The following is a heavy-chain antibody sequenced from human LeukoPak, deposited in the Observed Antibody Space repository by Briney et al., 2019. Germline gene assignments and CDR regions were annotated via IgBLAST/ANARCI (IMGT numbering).Heavy chain of an antibody. J-gene: IGHJ4*02. D-gene: IGHD3-10*01. CDR2: INPNSGGT. CDR1: GYTFTDYY. V-gene: IGHV1-2*02. Sequence: ASVKVSCKASGYTFTDYYMSWVRQAPGQGLEWMGWINPNSGGTVYAQKSQGRVTMTRDTAISTAYMGLSRLRSDDTAVYYLARLYGGGLLWFGEQTNYFDYWGQGTLVTVSS. CDR3: ARLYGGGLLWFGEQTNYFDY.